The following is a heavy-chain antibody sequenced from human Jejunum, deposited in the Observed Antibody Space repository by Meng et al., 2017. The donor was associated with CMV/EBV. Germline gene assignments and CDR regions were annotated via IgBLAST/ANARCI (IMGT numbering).Heavy chain of an antibody. V-gene: IGHV3-21*01. CDR1: YS. CDR2: ISGSGDNI. D-gene: IGHD2-2*02. Sequence: YSMNWVRQAPGKGLELVSSISGSGDNIYYADSVKGRFTISRDNAKNSLFLQMNSLRAEDTAVYYCARGLMGCTSTSCYSGWFDPWGQGTLVTVSS. CDR3: ARGLMGCTSTSCYSGWFDP. J-gene: IGHJ5*02.